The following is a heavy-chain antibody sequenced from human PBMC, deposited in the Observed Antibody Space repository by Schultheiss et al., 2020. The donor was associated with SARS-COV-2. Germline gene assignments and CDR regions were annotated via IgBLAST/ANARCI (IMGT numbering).Heavy chain of an antibody. Sequence: ASVKVSCKASGYTFTNYYMHWVRQAPGQGLEWMGIINPSGGSTSYAQKFQGRVTMTRDTSTTTVYTELSSLRSEDTAVYYCARDPYSSGYLDYWGQGTLVTVSS. D-gene: IGHD6-19*01. CDR2: INPSGGST. CDR3: ARDPYSSGYLDY. V-gene: IGHV1-46*01. J-gene: IGHJ4*02. CDR1: GYTFTNYY.